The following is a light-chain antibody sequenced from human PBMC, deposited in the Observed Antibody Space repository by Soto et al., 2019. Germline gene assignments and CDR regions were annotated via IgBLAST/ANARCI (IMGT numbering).Light chain of an antibody. V-gene: IGKV1-5*03. CDR1: QSISSW. CDR2: KAS. CDR3: QQYNSYPT. J-gene: IGKJ5*01. Sequence: DIQMTQSPSTLSASVGDRVTITCRASQSISSWLAWYQQKPGKAPKLLIYKASSLESGVPSRFSGSGSGTEFTLTLSSLQPDDFATYYCQQYNSYPTFRQGTRLEIK.